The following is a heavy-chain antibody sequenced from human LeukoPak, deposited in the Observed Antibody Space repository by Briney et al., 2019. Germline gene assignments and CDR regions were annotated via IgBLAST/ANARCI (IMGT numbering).Heavy chain of an antibody. V-gene: IGHV3-23*01. D-gene: IGHD6-25*01. CDR3: AKDRRLASFDY. J-gene: IGHJ4*02. CDR1: GFTFSSYG. Sequence: GGSLRLSCAASGFTFSSYGMSWVRQAPGKGLEWVSSISGSGGSTYYTDSVKGRFTISRDNSKNTLYLQMNSLRAGDTDIYYCAKDRRLASFDYGGQGTLVTVSS. CDR2: ISGSGGST.